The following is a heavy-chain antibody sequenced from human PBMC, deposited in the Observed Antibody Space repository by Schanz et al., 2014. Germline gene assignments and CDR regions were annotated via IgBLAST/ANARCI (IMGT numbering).Heavy chain of an antibody. J-gene: IGHJ4*02. CDR3: ARGSGTFDS. Sequence: VQLVESGGGLVQPGGSLRLSCAASGFAFDTYWMSWVRQAPGKGLEWVSVIAGDGGGPNYVDSVKGRFTISRDNSDNTLYLQMNNLRAEDTAVYYCARGSGTFDSWGQGTLVTVSS. CDR1: GFAFDTYW. V-gene: IGHV3-23*04. CDR2: IAGDGGGP. D-gene: IGHD3-3*01.